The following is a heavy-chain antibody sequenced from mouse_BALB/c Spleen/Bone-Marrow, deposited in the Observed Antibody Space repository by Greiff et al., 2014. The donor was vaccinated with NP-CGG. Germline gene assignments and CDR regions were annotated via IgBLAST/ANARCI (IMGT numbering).Heavy chain of an antibody. J-gene: IGHJ4*01. V-gene: IGHV1-4*02. CDR2: INPSSGYT. D-gene: IGHD2-14*01. CDR1: GYTFTSYT. CDR3: ARGQVRKGHYAMDY. Sequence: QVQLQQSAAELARPGASVKMSCKASGYTFTSYTMHWVKQRPGQGLEWIGYINPSSGYTEYNQKFKDKTTLTADKSSSTAYMQLSSLTSEDSAVYNCARGQVRKGHYAMDYWGQGTSVTVPS.